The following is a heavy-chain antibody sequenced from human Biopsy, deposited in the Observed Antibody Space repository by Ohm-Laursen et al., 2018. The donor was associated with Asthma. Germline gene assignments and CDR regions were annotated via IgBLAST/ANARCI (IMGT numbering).Heavy chain of an antibody. CDR1: RFTYE. J-gene: IGHJ4*02. D-gene: IGHD6-19*01. CDR2: ISYDGSSI. V-gene: IGHV3-30-3*01. Sequence: SLRLSCTATRFTYEMHWVRQAPGKGLEWVAVISYDGSSIYYADSVKGRFTISRDNSKNALSLQMNSLTAEDTAVYYCAREGVAGTHIEDWGQGTLVTVSS. CDR3: AREGVAGTHIED.